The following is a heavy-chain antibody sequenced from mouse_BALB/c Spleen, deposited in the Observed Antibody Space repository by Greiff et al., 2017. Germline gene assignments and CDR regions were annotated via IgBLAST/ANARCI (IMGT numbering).Heavy chain of an antibody. D-gene: IGHD1-1*02. CDR2: IRLKSNNYAT. V-gene: IGHV6-6*02. CDR3: PYGREFAY. Sequence: EVQLQESGGGLVQPGGSMKLSCVASGFTFSNYWMNWVRQSPEKGLEWVAEIRLKSNNYATHYAESVKGRFTISRDDSKSSVYLQMNNLRAEDTCIYYCPYGREFAYWGQGTLVTVSA. J-gene: IGHJ3*01. CDR1: GFTFSNYW.